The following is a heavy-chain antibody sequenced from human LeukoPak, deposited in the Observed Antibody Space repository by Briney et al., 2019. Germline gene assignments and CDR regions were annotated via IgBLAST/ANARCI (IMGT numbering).Heavy chain of an antibody. CDR1: GGSISSYY. J-gene: IGHJ4*02. CDR2: IYTSGST. V-gene: IGHV4-4*07. Sequence: SETLSLTCTVSGGSISSYYWSWIRQPAGKGLGWIGRIYTSGSTNYNPSLKSRVTMSVDTSKNQFSLKLSSVTAADTAVYYCASSTSGIGFDYWGQGTLVTVSS. CDR3: ASSTSGIGFDY. D-gene: IGHD3-10*01.